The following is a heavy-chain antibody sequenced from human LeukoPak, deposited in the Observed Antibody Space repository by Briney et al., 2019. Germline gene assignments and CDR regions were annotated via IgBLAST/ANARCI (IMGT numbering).Heavy chain of an antibody. D-gene: IGHD6-13*01. CDR3: ARSRSSSWVFDY. V-gene: IGHV4-59*12. J-gene: IGHJ4*02. CDR1: GGSISSYY. Sequence: SETLSLTCTVSGGSISSYYWSWIRQPPGKGLEWIGYIYDIGSTSYNPSLKSRVTISVDTSKNQFSLKLSSVTAADTAVYYCARSRSSSWVFDYWGQGTLVTVSS. CDR2: IYDIGST.